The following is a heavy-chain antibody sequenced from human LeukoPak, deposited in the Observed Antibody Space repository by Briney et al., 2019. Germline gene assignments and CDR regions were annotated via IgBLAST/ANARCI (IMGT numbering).Heavy chain of an antibody. D-gene: IGHD6-13*01. V-gene: IGHV4-34*01. CDR1: GGSFSGYY. J-gene: IGHJ4*02. CDR2: INHSGST. Sequence: SETLSLTCAVYGGSFSGYYWSWIRQPPGKGLEWIGEINHSGSTNYNPSLKSRVTISVDTSKNKFSLKLSSVTAADTAVYYCARSMQQLADYWGQGTLVTVSS. CDR3: ARSMQQLADY.